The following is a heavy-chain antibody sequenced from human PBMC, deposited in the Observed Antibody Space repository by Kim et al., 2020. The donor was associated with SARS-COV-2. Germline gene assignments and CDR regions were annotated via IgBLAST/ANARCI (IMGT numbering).Heavy chain of an antibody. CDR2: ISDSGRHT. J-gene: IGHJ1*01. Sequence: GGSLRLSCTGSGFLFNTSCLNWVRQAPGKGPEWVSSISDSGRHTFYADSVQGRFPVSRDNHDHSVFLQMNNPGVEATALYYCAKSHRIIRVAFDNYF. CDR1: GFLFNTSC. CDR3: AKSHRIIRVAFDNYF. D-gene: IGHD2-15*01. V-gene: IGHV3-21*01.